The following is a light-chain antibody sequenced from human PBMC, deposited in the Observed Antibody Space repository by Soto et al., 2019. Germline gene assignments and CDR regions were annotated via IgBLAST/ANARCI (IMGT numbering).Light chain of an antibody. V-gene: IGLV2-8*01. CDR2: EVN. J-gene: IGLJ1*01. CDR1: SSDVGSYPY. Sequence: QSALTQPPSASGSPGQSVTISCTGTSSDVGSYPYVSWYQQHPGKAPKLMIYEVNKRPSGVPDRFSGSKSGNTASLTVSGLQAEDEADYYCSSYAGRNNLGVFGTGTKVTVL. CDR3: SSYAGRNNLGV.